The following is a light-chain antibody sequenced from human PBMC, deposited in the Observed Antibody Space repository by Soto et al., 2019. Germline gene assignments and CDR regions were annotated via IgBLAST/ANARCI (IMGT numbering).Light chain of an antibody. Sequence: EIALTQSPGTLSLSPGDTATLSCRASQSASSTDLAWYQQRRGQAPRLLIYGASSRATGIPDRFSGSGSGTDFTLTISRLEPEDFAVYYCQHYGASRAFGQGTKVDIK. J-gene: IGKJ1*01. CDR3: QHYGASRA. V-gene: IGKV3-20*01. CDR2: GAS. CDR1: QSASSTD.